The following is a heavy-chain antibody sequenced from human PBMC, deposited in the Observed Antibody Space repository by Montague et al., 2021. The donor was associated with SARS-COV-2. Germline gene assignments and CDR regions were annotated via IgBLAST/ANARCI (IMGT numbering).Heavy chain of an antibody. V-gene: IGHV2-5*01. CDR3: AHLIRYYDIFTGIPFDY. J-gene: IGHJ4*02. CDR2: XYSNDEK. D-gene: IGHD3-9*01. Sequence: PALVKPTQTLTLTCTFSGFSLSTPNVGVGWIRQPPGKALEWVAVXYSNDEKRYSPSLQNRLTITKDTAKNQVVLSLTYVDPVDTATYYCAHLIRYYDIFTGIPFDYWGQGSQVTVSS. CDR1: GFSLSTPNVG.